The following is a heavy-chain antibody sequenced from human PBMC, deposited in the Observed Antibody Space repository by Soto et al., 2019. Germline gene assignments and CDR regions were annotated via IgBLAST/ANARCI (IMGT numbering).Heavy chain of an antibody. Sequence: SETLSLTCTVSGASITRGGYFWNWIRQHPGKGLEWVGHVFYNGKSYYNPSLESRVSISLDTSQNQFSLRLTSVTATATAVYFCARGVITRFALVDDSWSDYWGQGTMVTVSS. J-gene: IGHJ4*02. CDR1: GASITRGGYF. CDR3: ARGVITRFALVDDSWSDY. D-gene: IGHD3-3*01. CDR2: VFYNGKS. V-gene: IGHV4-31*03.